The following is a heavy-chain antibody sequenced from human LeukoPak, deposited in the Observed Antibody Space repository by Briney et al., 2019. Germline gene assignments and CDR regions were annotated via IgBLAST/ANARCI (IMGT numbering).Heavy chain of an antibody. CDR2: IYSGGST. CDR3: AKSQRGYYPRRTYYYYMDV. V-gene: IGHV3-53*01. CDR1: GFTVSHYY. D-gene: IGHD1-26*01. Sequence: AGGSLRLSCAASGFTVSHYYMTWVRQAPGKGLECVSVIYSGGSTYSADSVKGRFTISRDNAKDSLYLQMNSLRAEDTAVYYCAKSQRGYYPRRTYYYYMDVWGKGTTVTVSS. J-gene: IGHJ6*03.